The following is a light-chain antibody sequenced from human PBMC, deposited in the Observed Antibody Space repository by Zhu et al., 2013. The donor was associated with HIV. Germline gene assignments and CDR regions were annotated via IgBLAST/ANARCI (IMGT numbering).Light chain of an antibody. J-gene: IGKJ3*01. Sequence: AIQLTQSPSSLSASVGDGVTITCRASQGISSALAWYQQKPGKAPQLLIYGASTLEGGVPSRFSGSGSGAEFTLTISSLQPEDFATYYCHQPYTYPFTFGPGTKVDIK. CDR1: QGISSA. V-gene: IGKV1-13*02. CDR3: HQPYTYPFT. CDR2: GAS.